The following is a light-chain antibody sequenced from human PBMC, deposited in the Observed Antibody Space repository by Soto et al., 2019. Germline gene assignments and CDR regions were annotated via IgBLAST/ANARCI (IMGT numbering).Light chain of an antibody. J-gene: IGKJ5*01. CDR2: GAS. V-gene: IGKV3D-20*02. CDR1: QSVSSSY. CDR3: QQRSNWPPIT. Sequence: EIVLTQSPGTLSLSPGERGTLSCRGSQSVSSSYLAWYQQKPGQAPRLLIYGASIRATGIPARFSGSGSGTDFTLTISSLEPEDFAVYYCQQRSNWPPITFGQGTRLEIK.